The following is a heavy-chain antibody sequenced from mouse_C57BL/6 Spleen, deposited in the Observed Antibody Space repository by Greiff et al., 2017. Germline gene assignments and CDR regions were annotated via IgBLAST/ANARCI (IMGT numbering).Heavy chain of an antibody. CDR2: IDPENGDT. CDR1: GFNIKDDY. CDR3: TTRKTAQASFGY. J-gene: IGHJ3*01. D-gene: IGHD3-2*02. Sequence: VQLQQSGAELVRPGASVKLSCTASGFNIKDDYMHWVKQRPEQGLEWIGWIDPENGDTEYASKFQGKATITADTSSNTAYLQLSSLTSEDTAVYYCTTRKTAQASFGYWGQGTLVTVSA. V-gene: IGHV14-4*01.